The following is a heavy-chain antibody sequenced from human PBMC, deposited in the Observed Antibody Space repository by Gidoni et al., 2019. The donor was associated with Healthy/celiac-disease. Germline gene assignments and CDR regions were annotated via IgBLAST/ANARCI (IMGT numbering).Heavy chain of an antibody. D-gene: IGHD6-13*01. CDR3: AKRLPSSSWYHGAFDI. CDR1: GFTFSSYA. V-gene: IGHV3-23*01. CDR2: ISGSGGST. Sequence: EVQLLESGGGLVQPGGSLRLSCAASGFTFSSYAMSWVRQAPGKGLEWVSAISGSGGSTYYADSVKGRFTISRDNSKNTLYLQMNSLRAEDTAVYYCAKRLPSSSWYHGAFDIWGQGTMVTVSS. J-gene: IGHJ3*02.